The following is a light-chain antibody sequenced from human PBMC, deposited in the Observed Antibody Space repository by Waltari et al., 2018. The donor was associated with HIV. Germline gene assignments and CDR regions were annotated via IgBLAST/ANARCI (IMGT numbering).Light chain of an antibody. J-gene: IGKJ5*01. CDR3: MQALQTIT. CDR1: QSLLHSNKKNY. CDR2: LGS. V-gene: IGKV2-28*01. Sequence: DIVMTQSPLSLPVTPGEPASISFTSSQSLLHSNKKNYLDWYLQKPGQSPQLLIYLGSNRASGVPDRFSGSGSGTDFTLKISRVEAEDVGVYYCMQALQTITFGQGTRLEIK.